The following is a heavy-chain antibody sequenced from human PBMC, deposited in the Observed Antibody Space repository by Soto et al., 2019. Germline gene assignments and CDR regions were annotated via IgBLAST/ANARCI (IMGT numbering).Heavy chain of an antibody. Sequence: SETLSLTCTVSGGSISSGDYYWSWIRQPPGKGLEWIGYIYYSGSTYYNPPLKSRVTISVDTSKNQFSLKLSSVTAADTAVYYCARPQYCSGGSCYSRYGMDVWGQGTTVTVSS. CDR1: GGSISSGDYY. V-gene: IGHV4-30-4*01. CDR3: ARPQYCSGGSCYSRYGMDV. J-gene: IGHJ6*02. CDR2: IYYSGST. D-gene: IGHD2-15*01.